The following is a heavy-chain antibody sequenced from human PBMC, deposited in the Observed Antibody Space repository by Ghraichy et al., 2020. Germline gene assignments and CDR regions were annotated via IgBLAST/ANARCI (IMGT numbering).Heavy chain of an antibody. J-gene: IGHJ4*02. Sequence: GGSLRLSCRGSGFTFGDYAMSWVRQAPGKGLEWIGFIRSKGQGGAIEHAASVKGRFVISRDDSNSIAYLQMNSLKTEDTAVYYCTRGVYGAVTYYTDYWGQGTRVTVSS. D-gene: IGHD3-10*01. CDR3: TRGVYGAVTYYTDY. CDR2: IRSKGQGGAI. V-gene: IGHV3-49*04. CDR1: GFTFGDYA.